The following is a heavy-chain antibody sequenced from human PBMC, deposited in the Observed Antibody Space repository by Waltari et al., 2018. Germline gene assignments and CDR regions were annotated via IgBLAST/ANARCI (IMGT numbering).Heavy chain of an antibody. CDR1: GFTFSSYS. V-gene: IGHV3-21*01. Sequence: EVQLVESGGGLVKPGESLRLSCAASGFTFSSYSMNWVRQAPGKGLEGVSSSSSSSSYIYYADSVKGRFTISRDNAKNSLYLQMNSLRAEDTAVYYCAAVVITDAFDIWGQGTMVTVSS. CDR2: SSSSSSYI. D-gene: IGHD3-22*01. J-gene: IGHJ3*02. CDR3: AAVVITDAFDI.